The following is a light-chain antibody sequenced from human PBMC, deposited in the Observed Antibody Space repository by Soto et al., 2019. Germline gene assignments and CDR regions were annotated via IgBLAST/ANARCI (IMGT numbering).Light chain of an antibody. Sequence: IVTTQAPATLSVSPGERATLSCRASQSVVTNLAWYRQKPGQSPRLLIFGASTRATGIPARFSGGGSGTEFTLTITSLQSEDFAVYYCQQYDIWPRTFGQGTKVDIK. CDR3: QQYDIWPRT. CDR1: QSVVTN. J-gene: IGKJ1*01. V-gene: IGKV3-15*01. CDR2: GAS.